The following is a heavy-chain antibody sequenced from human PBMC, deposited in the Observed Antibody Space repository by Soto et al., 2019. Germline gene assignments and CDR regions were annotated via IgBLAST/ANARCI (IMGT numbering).Heavy chain of an antibody. J-gene: IGHJ4*02. CDR1: GYSFTTYW. D-gene: IGHD3-9*01. V-gene: IGHV5-51*01. CDR2: ISPGDSDT. CDR3: ARRRGLVGSFDY. Sequence: PGASLKISCKGSGYSFTTYWLGWVRQVAGKGVEWMGIISPGDSDTTYSPSFQGQVAISAGKSISAAYQQWSSLKASDAAMYFCARRRGLVGSFDYWGRGTLVTVSS.